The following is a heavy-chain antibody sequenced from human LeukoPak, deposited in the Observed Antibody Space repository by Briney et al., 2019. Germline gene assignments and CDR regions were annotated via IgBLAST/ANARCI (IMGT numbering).Heavy chain of an antibody. CDR2: IWYDGSNK. V-gene: IGHV3-33*06. J-gene: IGHJ3*02. D-gene: IGHD5-24*01. Sequence: GGSLRLSCAASGFTFSSYGMHWVRQAPGKGLEWVAVIWYDGSNKYYADSVKGRFTISRDNSKNTLYLQMNSLRAEDTAVYYCAKVLQRWLQFNAFDIWGQGTMVTVSS. CDR1: GFTFSSYG. CDR3: AKVLQRWLQFNAFDI.